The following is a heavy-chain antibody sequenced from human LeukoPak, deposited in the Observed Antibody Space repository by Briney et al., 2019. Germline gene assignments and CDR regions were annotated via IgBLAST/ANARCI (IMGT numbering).Heavy chain of an antibody. D-gene: IGHD5-18*01. CDR1: VFTFDDYA. CDR3: AKGSERDTTMVIDY. J-gene: IGHJ4*02. V-gene: IGHV3-9*03. CDR2: IGWNSGSI. Sequence: PGGSLRLSCTASVFTFDDYAMHWVRQAPGKGLEWVSGIGWNSGSIGYAVSVKGRFTISRDNAKSSLYLQMNSLRAEDMAFYYCAKGSERDTTMVIDYWGQGTLVTVSS.